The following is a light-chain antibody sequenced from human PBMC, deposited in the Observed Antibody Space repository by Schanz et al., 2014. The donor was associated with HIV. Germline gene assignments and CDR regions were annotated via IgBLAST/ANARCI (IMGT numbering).Light chain of an antibody. CDR3: QQYNNWPLT. CDR1: QIISNS. J-gene: IGKJ4*01. CDR2: GAS. Sequence: VLTQSPATLSVYPGERVTLSCRTTQIISNSLAWYQQRPGQPPRLLLYGASNRATGVPDRYSGSGSGSDFTLTISGLEPEDFAVYYCQQYNNWPLTFGGGTKVEIK. V-gene: IGKV3D-15*01.